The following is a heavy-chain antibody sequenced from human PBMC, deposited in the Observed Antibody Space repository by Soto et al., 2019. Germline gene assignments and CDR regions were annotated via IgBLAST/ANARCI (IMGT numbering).Heavy chain of an antibody. D-gene: IGHD6-13*01. CDR3: ARENGGSWYRGQTTNGFDP. Sequence: PSETLSLTCTVSGGSISSYYWSWIRQPPGKGLEWIGYIYYSGSTNYNPSLKSRVTISVDTSKNQFSLKLSSVTAADTAVYYCARENGGSWYRGQTTNGFDPWGQGTLVTVPS. CDR1: GGSISSYY. CDR2: IYYSGST. J-gene: IGHJ5*02. V-gene: IGHV4-59*01.